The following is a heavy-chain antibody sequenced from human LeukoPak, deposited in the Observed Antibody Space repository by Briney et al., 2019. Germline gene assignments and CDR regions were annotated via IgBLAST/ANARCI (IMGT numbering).Heavy chain of an antibody. J-gene: IGHJ4*02. CDR3: AKRDDSGGNLVDL. D-gene: IGHD3-22*01. CDR1: GGSIRSGSHY. Sequence: SETLSLTCTVSGGSIRSGSHYWAWIRQPPGKGLEWIGSIYYSGSTYYNPSLENRVTISIDTSKYHFSLKLSSLSAEDTSVYYCAKRDDSGGNLVDLWGQGTLVTVS. CDR2: IYYSGST. V-gene: IGHV4-39*02.